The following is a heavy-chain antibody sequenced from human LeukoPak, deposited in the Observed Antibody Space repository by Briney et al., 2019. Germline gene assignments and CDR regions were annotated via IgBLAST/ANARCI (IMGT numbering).Heavy chain of an antibody. CDR3: ARRPINCIITNCYVDN. CDR2: MNPNSGDT. Sequence: ASVKVSCKASGYTFTNFYIHWVRQAPGQGLEWMGWMNPNSGDTSYAREFQDRVTMTRDTSLTTAYMELSSLRSDDTAVYYCARRPINCIITNCYVDNWGQGTLVTVSS. J-gene: IGHJ4*02. D-gene: IGHD2-2*01. CDR1: GYTFTNFY. V-gene: IGHV1-2*02.